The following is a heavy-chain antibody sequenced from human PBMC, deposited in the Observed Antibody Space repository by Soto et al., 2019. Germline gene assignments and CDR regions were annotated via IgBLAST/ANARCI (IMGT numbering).Heavy chain of an antibody. D-gene: IGHD3-10*01. CDR2: ISWDGGST. CDR1: GFTFDDYT. Sequence: GGSLRLSCAASGFTFDDYTMHWVRQAPGKGLEWVSLISWDGGSTYYADSVKGRFTISRDNSKNSLYLQMNSLRTEDTALYYCAKDGSSGSYRGYFDYWGQGTLVTVSS. CDR3: AKDGSSGSYRGYFDY. J-gene: IGHJ4*02. V-gene: IGHV3-43*01.